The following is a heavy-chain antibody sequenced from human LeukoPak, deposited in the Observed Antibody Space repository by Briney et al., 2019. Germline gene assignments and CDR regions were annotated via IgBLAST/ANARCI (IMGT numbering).Heavy chain of an antibody. V-gene: IGHV3-7*01. J-gene: IGHJ4*02. CDR1: GFPFHNYC. CDR2: INQDENEK. Sequence: GGSLRLSCAASGFPFHNYCVTCLRQAPGKALEWVANINQDENEKYYLDSVKGRFTISRDNAETSLSLQMTSLRVEDTAIYYCARGLYGSGRRSLMAHWGPGTLVAVSS. CDR3: ARGLYGSGRRSLMAH. D-gene: IGHD3-10*01.